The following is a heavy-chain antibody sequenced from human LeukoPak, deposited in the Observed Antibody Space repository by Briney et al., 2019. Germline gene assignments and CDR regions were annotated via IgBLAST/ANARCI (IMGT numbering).Heavy chain of an antibody. V-gene: IGHV3-74*01. CDR1: GFTFSSYW. CDR2: IKSDGSST. CDR3: ASPGGYCSGGSCYRDNWFDP. Sequence: PGGSLRLSCAASGFTFSSYWMHWVRQAPGKGLVWVSRIKSDGSSTSYADSVKGRFTISRDNAKNTLYLQMNSLRAEDTAVYYCASPGGYCSGGSCYRDNWFDPWGQGTLVTVSS. J-gene: IGHJ5*02. D-gene: IGHD2-15*01.